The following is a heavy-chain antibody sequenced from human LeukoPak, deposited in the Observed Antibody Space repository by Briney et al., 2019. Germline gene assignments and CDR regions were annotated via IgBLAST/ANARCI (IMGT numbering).Heavy chain of an antibody. CDR3: ARDRIGGSSGYYCRPLDY. Sequence: ASVKVSCKASGYTFTSYYMHWVRQAPGQGLEWMGIINPSGGSTSYAQKFQGRVTMTRDTSTSTVYMELSSLGSEDTAVYYCARDRIGGSSGYYCRPLDYWGQGTLVTVSS. J-gene: IGHJ4*02. D-gene: IGHD3-22*01. CDR2: INPSGGST. V-gene: IGHV1-46*03. CDR1: GYTFTSYY.